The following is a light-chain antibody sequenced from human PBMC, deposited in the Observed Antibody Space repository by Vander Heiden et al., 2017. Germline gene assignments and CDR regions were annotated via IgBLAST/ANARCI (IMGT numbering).Light chain of an antibody. CDR3: QQSYSTPYT. CDR2: AAS. Sequence: DIQMTQSPSSLSASVGDRVTVTCRESQSISSYLNWYQQKPGKAPKIMIYAASSLQSGVPSRFSGSGSGTDFTLTISSLQPEDFATYYCQQSYSTPYTFGQGTKLEIK. J-gene: IGKJ2*01. V-gene: IGKV1-39*01. CDR1: QSISSY.